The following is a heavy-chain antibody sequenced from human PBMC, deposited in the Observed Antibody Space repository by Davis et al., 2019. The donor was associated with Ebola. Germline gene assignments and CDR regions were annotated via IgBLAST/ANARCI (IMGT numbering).Heavy chain of an antibody. V-gene: IGHV1-46*01. CDR3: AREDYDSSGYYYTY. Sequence: AASVKVSCKASGYTFTGYYMYWVRQAPGQGLEWMGIINPSGGSTSYAQKFQGRVTMTTDTSTSTAYMELRSLRSDDTAVYYCAREDYDSSGYYYTYWGQGTLVTVSS. J-gene: IGHJ4*02. CDR1: GYTFTGYY. D-gene: IGHD3-22*01. CDR2: INPSGGST.